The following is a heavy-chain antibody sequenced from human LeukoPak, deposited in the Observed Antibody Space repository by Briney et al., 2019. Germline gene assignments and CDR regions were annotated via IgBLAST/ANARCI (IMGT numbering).Heavy chain of an antibody. CDR3: AKDRGYYYVGGYYFDY. CDR1: GFTFSSYS. D-gene: IGHD3-22*01. Sequence: PGGSLRLSCAASGFTFSSYSMNWVRQAPGKGLEWVSAISGSGGSTYYADSVKGRFTISRDNSKNTLYLQMNSLRAEDTAVYYCAKDRGYYYVGGYYFDYWGQGTLVTVSS. V-gene: IGHV3-23*01. J-gene: IGHJ4*02. CDR2: ISGSGGST.